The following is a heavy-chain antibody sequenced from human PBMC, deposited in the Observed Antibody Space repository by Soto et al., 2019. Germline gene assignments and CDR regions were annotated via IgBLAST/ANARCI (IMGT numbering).Heavy chain of an antibody. D-gene: IGHD4-4*01. V-gene: IGHV3-23*01. CDR1: GFTFSSYA. J-gene: IGHJ6*02. Sequence: GSLRLSCAASGFTFSSYAMSWVRQAPVKVLEWVSSISDRGQSVFFADSVKVRFTISRDNSNNTLYLQMNSLRAEDTAVYYCARDPAIYSGKFDYGLDVWGQGTTVTVS. CDR2: ISDRGQSV. CDR3: ARDPAIYSGKFDYGLDV.